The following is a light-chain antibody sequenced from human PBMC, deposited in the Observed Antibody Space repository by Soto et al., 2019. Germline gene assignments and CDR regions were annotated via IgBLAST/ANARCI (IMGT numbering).Light chain of an antibody. J-gene: IGLJ1*01. CDR2: NVN. CDR3: LSHTTRRIYV. V-gene: IGLV2-14*03. CDR1: NSDIGAYDY. Sequence: QYVLTQPASVSGSPGQSITISCSGTNSDIGAYDYVSWYQQHPGKPPKLIIYNVNNRPSGVSFRFSGSKSANTASLTISGLQTEDEADYYCLSHTTRRIYVFGPGTRSPS.